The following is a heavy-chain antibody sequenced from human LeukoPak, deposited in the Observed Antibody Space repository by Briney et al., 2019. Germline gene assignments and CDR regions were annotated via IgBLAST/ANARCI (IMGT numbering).Heavy chain of an antibody. CDR3: AKGPNYYDSSGYDY. Sequence: GGSLRLSCAASGFTFSSYGMHWVRQAPGKGLEWVAVISYDGSNKYYADSVKGRLTISRDNSKNTLYLQMNSLRAEDTAVYYCAKGPNYYDSSGYDYWGQGTLVTVSS. CDR2: ISYDGSNK. CDR1: GFTFSSYG. J-gene: IGHJ4*02. V-gene: IGHV3-30*18. D-gene: IGHD3-22*01.